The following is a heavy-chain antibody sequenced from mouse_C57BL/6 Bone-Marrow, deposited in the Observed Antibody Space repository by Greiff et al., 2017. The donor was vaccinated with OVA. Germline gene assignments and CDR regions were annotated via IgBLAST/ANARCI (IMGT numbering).Heavy chain of an antibody. J-gene: IGHJ4*01. CDR2: INSDGGST. D-gene: IGHD3-2*02. Sequence: EVQGVQSGGGLVQPGASLKLSCESNDYEFPSYDMSWVRKTPEKRLELVAAINSDGGSTYYPDTMERRFIISRDNTKKTLYLQMSSLRYEDTALYYCARNSSGYGYYAMDYWGQGPSVTVSA. CDR1: DYEFPSYD. CDR3: ARNSSGYGYYAMDY. V-gene: IGHV5-2*01.